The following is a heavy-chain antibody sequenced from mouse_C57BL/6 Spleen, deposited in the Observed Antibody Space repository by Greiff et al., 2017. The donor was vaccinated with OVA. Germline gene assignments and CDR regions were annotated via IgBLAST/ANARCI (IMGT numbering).Heavy chain of an antibody. CDR1: GYTFTSYW. CDR2: IDPSDSYT. D-gene: IGHD2-2*01. V-gene: IGHV1-69*01. Sequence: QVQLQQPGAELVMPGASVKLSCKASGYTFTSYWMHWVKQRPGQGLEWIGEIDPSDSYTNYNQKFKGKSTLTVDKSSSTAYMQLSSLTSEDSAVYYCARGDYGYPWFAYWGQGTLVTVSA. J-gene: IGHJ3*01. CDR3: ARGDYGYPWFAY.